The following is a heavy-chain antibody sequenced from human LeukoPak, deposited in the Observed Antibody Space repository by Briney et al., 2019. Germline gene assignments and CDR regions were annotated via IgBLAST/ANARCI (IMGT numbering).Heavy chain of an antibody. CDR2: ISSSSSYI. Sequence: GGSLRLSCAASGFTFSSYSMNWVRQASGKGLEWVSSISSSSSYIYYADSVKGRFTISRDNAKNSLYLQMNSLRAEDTAVYYCARDPSITMVRGVINDDYWGQGTLVTVSS. D-gene: IGHD3-10*01. CDR3: ARDPSITMVRGVINDDY. J-gene: IGHJ4*02. CDR1: GFTFSSYS. V-gene: IGHV3-21*01.